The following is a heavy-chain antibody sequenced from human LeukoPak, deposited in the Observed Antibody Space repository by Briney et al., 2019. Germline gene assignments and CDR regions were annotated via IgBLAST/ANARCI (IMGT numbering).Heavy chain of an antibody. CDR1: GGSIRSHY. Sequence: SETLSLTCTVSGGSIRSHYWIGIRQPPGKGLEWIGYIYYSGSTNYNPSLKSRVTISVDTSKNQFSLKLSSVTAADTAVYYYARDRGDYDSSRYYGYFDYWGQGALVTVSS. J-gene: IGHJ4*02. CDR2: IYYSGST. V-gene: IGHV4-59*11. D-gene: IGHD3-22*01. CDR3: ARDRGDYDSSRYYGYFDY.